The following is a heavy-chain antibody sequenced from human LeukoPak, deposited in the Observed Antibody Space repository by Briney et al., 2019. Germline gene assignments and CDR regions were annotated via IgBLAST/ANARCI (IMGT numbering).Heavy chain of an antibody. D-gene: IGHD2-2*01. CDR2: INGSGCT. CDR3: ARQTRRSSSNDFGY. V-gene: IGHV4-34*01. J-gene: IGHJ4*02. CDR1: GGSFSGYY. Sequence: SETPSLTCAVYGGSFSGYYWSWIRQPPGKGLEWIGDINGSGCTNHNPSLKSRVTISADTSKNQFSLKLNSVTAADTAVYYCARQTRRSSSNDFGYWGQGTLVTVSS.